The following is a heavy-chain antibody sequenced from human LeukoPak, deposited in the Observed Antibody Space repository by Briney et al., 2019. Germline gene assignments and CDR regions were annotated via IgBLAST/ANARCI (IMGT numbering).Heavy chain of an antibody. J-gene: IGHJ4*02. CDR3: ARALDSSSSRYQAFEE. Sequence: GGSLRLSCSASGFTFSNYWMSWVRQAPGKGLEWVANIKQDESEKYYVDSVKGRFTISRDSAKSSLYLQMNSLRAEDTAVYYCARALDSSSSRYQAFEEWGQGTLVTVSS. CDR2: IKQDESEK. CDR1: GFTFSNYW. V-gene: IGHV3-7*01. D-gene: IGHD2-2*01.